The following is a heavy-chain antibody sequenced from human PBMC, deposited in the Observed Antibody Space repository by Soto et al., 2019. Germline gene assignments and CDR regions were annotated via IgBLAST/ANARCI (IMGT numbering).Heavy chain of an antibody. Sequence: PSETLSLTCAVYGGSFSGYYWSWIRQPPGKGLEWIGEINHSGSTNYNPSLKSRVTISVDTSKNQFSLKLSSVTAADTAVYYCASASSSWNGALRFDYWGQGTLVTVSS. CDR3: ASASSSWNGALRFDY. V-gene: IGHV4-34*01. CDR2: INHSGST. D-gene: IGHD6-13*01. J-gene: IGHJ4*02. CDR1: GGSFSGYY.